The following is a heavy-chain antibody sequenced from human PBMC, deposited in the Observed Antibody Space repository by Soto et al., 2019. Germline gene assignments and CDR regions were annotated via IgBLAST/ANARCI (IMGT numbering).Heavy chain of an antibody. CDR2: INPSGGIT. CDR3: AKRFCTSDSCYYFDS. D-gene: IGHD2-2*01. J-gene: IGHJ4*02. CDR1: GYTFTSSY. V-gene: IGHV1-46*01. Sequence: ASVKVSCKSSGYTFTSSYLHWVRQAPGQGLEWMGMINPSGGITNYAQRFQGRVSMTRDTSTTTVYMELNSLTSADTAVYYFAKRFCTSDSCYYFDSWGQGTLVTVSS.